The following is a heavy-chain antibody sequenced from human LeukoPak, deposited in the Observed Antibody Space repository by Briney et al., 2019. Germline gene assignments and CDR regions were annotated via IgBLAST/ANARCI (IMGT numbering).Heavy chain of an antibody. CDR3: ARDLVWFGEPKGYYNYMDV. CDR1: GFTFSSYS. CDR2: ITSYSSTV. J-gene: IGHJ6*03. V-gene: IGHV3-48*01. D-gene: IGHD3-10*01. Sequence: GALRLSCAASGFTFSSYSMNWVRQSPGKGLEGVSYITSYSSTVYYADSVKGRFTISRDNAKNSLYLRMNSLRAEDTAAYYCARDLVWFGEPKGYYNYMDVWGKGTTVTVSS.